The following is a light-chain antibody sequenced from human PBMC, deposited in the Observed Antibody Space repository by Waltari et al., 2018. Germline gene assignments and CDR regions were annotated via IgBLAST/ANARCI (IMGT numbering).Light chain of an antibody. J-gene: IGKJ4*01. CDR1: QSLLHSDGNTY. V-gene: IGKV2-29*02. Sequence: DIVMTQTPLSLSVTPGQPASISCKSSQSLLHSDGNTYLHWYLQKPGQSPQLLIYEVSSRFSGMPDKFSGSRSGTDFTLKSSRVEAEDVGLYYCQEYYTDSLTFGGGTKVEIK. CDR2: EVS. CDR3: QEYYTDSLT.